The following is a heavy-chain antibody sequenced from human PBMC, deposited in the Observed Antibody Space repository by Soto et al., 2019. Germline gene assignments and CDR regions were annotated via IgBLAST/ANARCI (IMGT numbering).Heavy chain of an antibody. J-gene: IGHJ4*02. Sequence: QVQLVQPGAEVKKPGASVKFSCKASGYIFTNFYIHWVRQAPGQGLEWIGIINPNCGSTNYAQNLQGRVTMTRDTSTSTVYMDLSSLRSEDTAVYYCTRGLASGDYWGQGTLITVSS. CDR2: INPNCGST. CDR1: GYIFTNFY. D-gene: IGHD6-6*01. V-gene: IGHV1-46*03. CDR3: TRGLASGDY.